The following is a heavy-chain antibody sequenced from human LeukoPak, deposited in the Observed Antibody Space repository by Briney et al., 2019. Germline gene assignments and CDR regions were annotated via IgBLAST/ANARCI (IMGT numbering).Heavy chain of an antibody. V-gene: IGHV4-39*07. D-gene: IGHD4-11*01. Sequence: SETLSLTCTVSGTSIDSGRYYWGWIRQPPGKGLEWIGSIHYSGTTYYNPSLKSRVTISIDTSNNQFSLKLSSVTAADTAVYYCARGTPYNPWGQGTLVTVSS. CDR3: ARGTPYNP. J-gene: IGHJ5*02. CDR2: IHYSGTT. CDR1: GTSIDSGRYY.